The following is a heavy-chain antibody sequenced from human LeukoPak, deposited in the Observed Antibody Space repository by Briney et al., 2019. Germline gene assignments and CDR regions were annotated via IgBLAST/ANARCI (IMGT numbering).Heavy chain of an antibody. Sequence: LSLTCTVSGGSITSGDYNWSWIRQHPGKGLEWVSFFYRGEITYYAESVRGRYTISRDISKNTLYLLMNSLIPEDTAVYYCAREVVSIPSYFESWGQGTRVTVSS. J-gene: IGHJ4*02. CDR3: AREVVSIPSYFES. V-gene: IGHV3-53*01. D-gene: IGHD2-15*01. CDR1: GGSITSGDYN. CDR2: FYRGEIT.